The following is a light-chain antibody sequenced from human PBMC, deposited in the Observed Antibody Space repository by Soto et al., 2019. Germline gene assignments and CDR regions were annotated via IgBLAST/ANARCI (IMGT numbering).Light chain of an antibody. CDR2: GNS. J-gene: IGLJ2*01. Sequence: QSVLTQPPSVSGAPGQTVTISCTGSSYNIGAGYDVHWYQQLPGTAPKLLIYGNSNRPSGVPDRFSCSKSGTSASLTITGLEAEDEADYYCPSYGSSLSGVVFGRGTKLTVL. CDR1: SYNIGAGYD. V-gene: IGLV1-40*01. CDR3: PSYGSSLSGVV.